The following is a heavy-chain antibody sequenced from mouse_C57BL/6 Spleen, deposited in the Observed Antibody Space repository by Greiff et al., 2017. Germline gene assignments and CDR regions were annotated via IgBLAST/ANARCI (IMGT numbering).Heavy chain of an antibody. CDR1: GYSFTGYY. V-gene: IGHV1-42*01. CDR2: INPSTGGT. CDR3: AREGDYFDY. Sequence: EVQLQQSGPELVKPGASVKISCKASGYSFTGYYMNWVKQSPEKSLEWIGEINPSTGGTTYNQKFKAKATLTVDKSSSTAYMQLKRLTSEDSAVYYCAREGDYFDYWGQGTTLTVSS. J-gene: IGHJ2*01.